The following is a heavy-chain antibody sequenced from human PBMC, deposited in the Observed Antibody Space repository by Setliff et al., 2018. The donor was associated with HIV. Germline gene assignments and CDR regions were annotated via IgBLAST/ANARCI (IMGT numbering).Heavy chain of an antibody. CDR2: IYTQTGSP. Sequence: ASVKVSCKASGYTFTDYAINWVRQAPGQGLEWMGWIYTQTGSPTYAQAFTGRFVFSVDTMTRDTSISTAYMELSRLRSDDTAVYYCARDSGSYYNWFDPWGQGTLVTVSS. CDR1: GYTFTDYA. J-gene: IGHJ5*02. V-gene: IGHV7-4-1*02. CDR3: ARDSGSYYNWFDP. D-gene: IGHD1-26*01.